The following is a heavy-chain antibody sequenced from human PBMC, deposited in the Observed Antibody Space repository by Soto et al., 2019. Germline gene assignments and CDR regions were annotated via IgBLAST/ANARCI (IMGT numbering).Heavy chain of an antibody. V-gene: IGHV4-59*08. Sequence: SETLSLTCTVSGGSISSYYWSWIRQPPGKGLEWIGYIYYSGSTNYNPSLKSRVTISVDTSKNQFSLKLSSVTAADTAVYYCARHVSEVTIFGVVTNPFDPWGQGTLVTVSS. J-gene: IGHJ5*02. CDR1: GGSISSYY. D-gene: IGHD3-3*01. CDR3: ARHVSEVTIFGVVTNPFDP. CDR2: IYYSGST.